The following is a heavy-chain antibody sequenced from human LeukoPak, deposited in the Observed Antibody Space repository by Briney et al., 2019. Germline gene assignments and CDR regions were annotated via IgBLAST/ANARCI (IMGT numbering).Heavy chain of an antibody. J-gene: IGHJ3*01. CDR1: GGTFSTYA. D-gene: IGHD5-12*01. V-gene: IGHV1-2*06. CDR2: INPNSGGT. CDR3: ARVDSGHDYGPS. Sequence: SSVKVSCKASGGTFSTYAINWVRQAPGQGLEWMGRINPNSGGTDYAQKFQGRVTMTRDTSISTAYMELSRLISDDTAVYYCARVDSGHDYGPSWGQGTMVTVSS.